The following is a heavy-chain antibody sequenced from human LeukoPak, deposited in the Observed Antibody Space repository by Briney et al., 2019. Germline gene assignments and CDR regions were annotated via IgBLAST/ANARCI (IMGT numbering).Heavy chain of an antibody. CDR1: GYTFTSYG. CDR3: ARDSLYYDTLDDAFDI. CDR2: TSAYNGNT. J-gene: IGHJ3*02. D-gene: IGHD3-22*01. V-gene: IGHV1-18*01. Sequence: GASVKVSCKASGYTFTSYGISWVRQAPGQGLEWMGWTSAYNGNTNYAQKLQGRVTMTTDTSTSTAYMELRSLRSDDTAVYYCARDSLYYDTLDDAFDIWGQGTMVTVSS.